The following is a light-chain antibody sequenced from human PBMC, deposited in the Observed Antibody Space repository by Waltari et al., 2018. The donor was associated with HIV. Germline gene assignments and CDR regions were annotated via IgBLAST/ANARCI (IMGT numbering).Light chain of an antibody. CDR2: LAY. CDR1: QSLLHSSGYNF. J-gene: IGKJ4*01. CDR3: MQGLQIPLT. V-gene: IGKV2-28*01. Sequence: IVMTQSPLSLSVTPGEPASISCTSNQSLLHSSGYNFLDWYMQKPGQSPQVLIYLAYNRSSGVPAMFSGSGSATDFTLKISRVEAEDVGFYYCMQGLQIPLTFGGGTKVEIK.